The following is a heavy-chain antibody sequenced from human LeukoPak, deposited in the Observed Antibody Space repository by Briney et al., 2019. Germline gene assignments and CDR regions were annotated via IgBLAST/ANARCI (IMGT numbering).Heavy chain of an antibody. CDR1: GGSMSNYY. V-gene: IGHV4-59*08. CDR3: ARHGYDTSLYLAHFDY. CDR2: IGYSGRT. J-gene: IGHJ4*02. D-gene: IGHD3-22*01. Sequence: SETLSLTCTVSGGSMSNYYWIWIRQPPAKGLEWLAYIGYSGRTNYNPSLRGRLTVSVDTSKNQFSLNLNSVTAADTAVYYCARHGYDTSLYLAHFDYWGQGAQVTVSS.